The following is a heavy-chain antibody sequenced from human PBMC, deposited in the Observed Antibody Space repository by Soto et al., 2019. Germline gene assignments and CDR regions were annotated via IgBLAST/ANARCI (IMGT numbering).Heavy chain of an antibody. V-gene: IGHV3-7*05. CDR2: IKQDGSDK. CDR3: VRATFMQSSTFDN. J-gene: IGHJ4*02. Sequence: EVQLVESGGGLVQRGGSLRLSCAASGFTFSHHWMGWVRQAPGKGLEWVANIKQDGSDKYYMDSARGRFTISRDNARNSVFLQMDSLRAEDTAIYYCVRATFMQSSTFDNWGQGILVAVS. CDR1: GFTFSHHW. D-gene: IGHD6-13*01.